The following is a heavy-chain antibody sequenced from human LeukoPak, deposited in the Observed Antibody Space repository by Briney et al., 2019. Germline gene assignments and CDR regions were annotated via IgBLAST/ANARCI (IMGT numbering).Heavy chain of an antibody. V-gene: IGHV4-39*01. Sequence: SETLSLTCTVSGGSISSSSYYWGWIRQPPGKGLEWIGSIYYSGSTYYNPSLKSRVTISVDTSKNQFSLKLNSVTAADTAVYYCARRNDYGDYGYFDYWGQGTLVTVSS. D-gene: IGHD4-17*01. J-gene: IGHJ4*02. CDR3: ARRNDYGDYGYFDY. CDR1: GGSISSSSYY. CDR2: IYYSGST.